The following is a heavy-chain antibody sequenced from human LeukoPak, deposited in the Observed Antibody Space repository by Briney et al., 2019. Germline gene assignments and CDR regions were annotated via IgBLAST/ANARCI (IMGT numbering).Heavy chain of an antibody. Sequence: SETLSLTCTVSGGSISSYYWSWIRQPAGKGLEWIGRIYTSGSTNYNPSLKSRVTMSVDTSKNQFSLKLSSVTAADTAVYYCARDSGSSSWYGPPQIFDYWGQGTLVTVSS. CDR1: GGSISSYY. J-gene: IGHJ4*02. CDR3: ARDSGSSSWYGPPQIFDY. V-gene: IGHV4-4*07. CDR2: IYTSGST. D-gene: IGHD6-13*01.